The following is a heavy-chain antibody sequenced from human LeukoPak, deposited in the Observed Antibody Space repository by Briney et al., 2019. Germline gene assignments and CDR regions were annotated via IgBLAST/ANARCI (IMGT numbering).Heavy chain of an antibody. Sequence: GASVKVSCKASGYTFTSLDINWVRQATGQGLGWMGWTNPNSGYTGYAQKFQGRVTITRNTSISTAYMELSSLRSEDTAVYYCARVAGSIDYWGQGTLVAVSS. CDR2: TNPNSGYT. D-gene: IGHD6-19*01. J-gene: IGHJ4*02. CDR1: GYTFTSLD. CDR3: ARVAGSIDY. V-gene: IGHV1-8*03.